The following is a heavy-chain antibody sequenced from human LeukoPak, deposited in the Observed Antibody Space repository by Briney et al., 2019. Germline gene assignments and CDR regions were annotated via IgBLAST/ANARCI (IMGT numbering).Heavy chain of an antibody. Sequence: AGESLKISCEDSGYSFSNYWLGWERQMPGKGQEWMGIIYPGDSDTRYSPSFQGQVTISADKSISTAYLQWSSLKASDTAMYYCARVDYYDRSGYFDYWGQGTQVTVSS. J-gene: IGHJ4*02. V-gene: IGHV5-51*01. CDR1: GYSFSNYW. CDR3: ARVDYYDRSGYFDY. CDR2: IYPGDSDT. D-gene: IGHD3-22*01.